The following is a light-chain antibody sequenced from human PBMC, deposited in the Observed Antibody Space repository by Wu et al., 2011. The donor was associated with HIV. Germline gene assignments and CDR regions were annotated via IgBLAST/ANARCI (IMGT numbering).Light chain of an antibody. V-gene: IGKV3D-20*02. CDR1: QSVSSSY. Sequence: EIVLTQSPGTLSLSPGERATLSCRASQSVSSSYLAWYQQKPGQAPRLLIYGASSRATGIPDRFSGSGSGTDFTLTISRLEPEDFAVYYCQHRSDWLPTFGGGTEGGDQT. CDR2: GAS. J-gene: IGKJ4*01. CDR3: QHRSDWLPT.